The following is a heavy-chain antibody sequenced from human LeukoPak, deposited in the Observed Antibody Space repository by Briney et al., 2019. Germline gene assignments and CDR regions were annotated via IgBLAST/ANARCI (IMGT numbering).Heavy chain of an antibody. V-gene: IGHV4-34*01. CDR3: ARGGYSGYMSRFDY. D-gene: IGHD5-12*01. CDR2: INHSGST. J-gene: IGHJ4*02. Sequence: SETLSLTCAVYGGSFSGYYWSWIRQPPGKGLEWIGEINHSGSTNYNPSLKSRVTISVDTSKNQFSLKLSSVTGADTAVYYCARGGYSGYMSRFDYWGQGTLVTVSS. CDR1: GGSFSGYY.